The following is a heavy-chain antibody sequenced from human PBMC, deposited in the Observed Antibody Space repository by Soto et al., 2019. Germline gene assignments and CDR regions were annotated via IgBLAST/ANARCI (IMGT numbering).Heavy chain of an antibody. CDR3: ARLTGTTSSYFDY. CDR1: GGSFSGYY. D-gene: IGHD1-7*01. J-gene: IGHJ4*02. V-gene: IGHV4-34*01. Sequence: SETLSLTWAVEGGSFSGYYWSWIRQPPGKGLEWIGSIYYSGSTYYNPSLKSRVTISVDTSKNQFSLKLSSVTAADTAVYYCARLTGTTSSYFDYWGQGTLVTVSS. CDR2: IYYSGST.